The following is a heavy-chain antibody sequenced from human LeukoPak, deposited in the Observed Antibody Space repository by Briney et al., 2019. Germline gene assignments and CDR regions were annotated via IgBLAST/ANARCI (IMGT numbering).Heavy chain of an antibody. V-gene: IGHV3-23*01. CDR1: GFTFSIYA. CDR2: ISGSGGNT. J-gene: IGHJ1*01. Sequence: QPGGSLRLSCAASGFTFSIYAMSWVRQAPGKGLEWVSAISGSGGNTYYADSVKGRFTISRDSSKNTLDLQMNSLRAEDTAMYYCAGDRRYDSSGYFQHWGQGTLVAVSS. CDR3: AGDRRYDSSGYFQH. D-gene: IGHD3-22*01.